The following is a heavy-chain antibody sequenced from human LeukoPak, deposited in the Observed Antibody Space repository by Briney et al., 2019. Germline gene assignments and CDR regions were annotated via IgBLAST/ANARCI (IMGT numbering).Heavy chain of an antibody. CDR1: GASFSDSRYY. CDR2: LYSDGRT. CDR3: ASSSNRYSTPHYYFDF. D-gene: IGHD2-15*01. V-gene: IGHV4-39*01. Sequence: PSQTLSLTCTVSGASFSDSRYYWGWVRQPPGKGLEWIASLYSDGRTFYDPSLKSRVTISVDTSKSQFSLKLSSVTAADTAVYYCASSSNRYSTPHYYFDFWGQGALVTVSS. J-gene: IGHJ4*02.